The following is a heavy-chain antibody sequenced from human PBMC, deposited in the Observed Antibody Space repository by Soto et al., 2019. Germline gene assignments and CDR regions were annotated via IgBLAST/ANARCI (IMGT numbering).Heavy chain of an antibody. CDR1: GGSISSSSYY. V-gene: IGHV4-39*01. CDR3: ARRTTYYYGSGMDV. Sequence: SETLSLTCTVSGGSISSSSYYWGWIRQPPGKGLEWIGSIYYSGSTYYNPSLKSRVTISVDTSKNQFSLKLSSVTAADTAVYYCARRTTYYYGSGMDVWGKGTTVTVSS. CDR2: IYYSGST. D-gene: IGHD3-10*01. J-gene: IGHJ6*04.